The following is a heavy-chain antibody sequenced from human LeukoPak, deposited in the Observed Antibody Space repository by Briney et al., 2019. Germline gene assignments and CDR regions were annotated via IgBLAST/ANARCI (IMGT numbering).Heavy chain of an antibody. V-gene: IGHV3-66*01. Sequence: GGSLRLSCEASGFTLSTYWMNWVRQVPGKGLEWVSVIYGGGSTYYADSVKGRFTISRDNSKNTLYLQMNSLRAEDTAVYYCAREGVYAGMWGQGTLVTVSS. J-gene: IGHJ4*02. CDR3: AREGVYAGM. CDR1: GFTLSTYW. CDR2: IYGGGST. D-gene: IGHD5/OR15-5a*01.